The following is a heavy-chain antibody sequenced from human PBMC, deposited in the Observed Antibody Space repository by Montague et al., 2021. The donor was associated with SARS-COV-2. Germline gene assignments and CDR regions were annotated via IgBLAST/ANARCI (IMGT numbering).Heavy chain of an antibody. J-gene: IGHJ5*02. V-gene: IGHV4-4*07. CDR1: GGSTNNYY. CDR3: ARGRFYYDSGELGS. D-gene: IGHD3-22*01. CDR2: IHASGIS. Sequence: SETLSLTCTVSGGSTNNYYWSWIRQLAGKGLEWIGRIHASGISTYNPSLETRVTTSVDTSKNQFSLKLSSVTAADTAVYYCARGRFYYDSGELGSWGQGTLVTVSS.